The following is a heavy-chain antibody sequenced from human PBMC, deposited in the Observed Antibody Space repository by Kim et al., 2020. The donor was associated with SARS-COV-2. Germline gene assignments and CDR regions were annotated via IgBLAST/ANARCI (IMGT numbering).Heavy chain of an antibody. Sequence: GGSLRLSCAASGFTFRSYGMHWVRQAPGKGLEWVAVILYDGSRTYYADSVEGRFSISRDNSKNTLYLQLIDLRVEDTAVYYCAKDVTPTYHLVDSWGQGTLVTVSS. J-gene: IGHJ4*02. CDR3: AKDVTPTYHLVDS. V-gene: IGHV3-30*18. CDR2: ILYDGSRT. D-gene: IGHD2-2*01. CDR1: GFTFRSYG.